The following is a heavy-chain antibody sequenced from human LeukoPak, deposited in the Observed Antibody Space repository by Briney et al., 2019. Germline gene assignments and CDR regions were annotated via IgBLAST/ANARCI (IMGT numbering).Heavy chain of an antibody. V-gene: IGHV3-23*01. CDR3: AKDQGWSSPGAFDI. J-gene: IGHJ3*02. CDR1: GSTVSSNY. CDR2: ISGSGGST. D-gene: IGHD2-8*02. Sequence: PGGSLRLSCAASGSTVSSNYMSWVRQAPGKGLEWVSAISGSGGSTYYADSVKGRFTISRDNSKNTLYLQMNSLRAEDTAVYYCAKDQGWSSPGAFDIWGQGTMVTVSS.